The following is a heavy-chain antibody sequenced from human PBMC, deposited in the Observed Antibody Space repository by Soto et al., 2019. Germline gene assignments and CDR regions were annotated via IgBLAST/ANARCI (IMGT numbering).Heavy chain of an antibody. J-gene: IGHJ4*02. Sequence: QVQLVESGGGVVQPGRSLRLSCAASGFTFSSYAMHCVRQAPGKGLEWVAVMSYDGSNKYYADSMKGRFTISRDNSKNTLYLQMNSLRAEDTAVYYCARDKSPYSSGWHNRHFDYWGQGTLVTVSS. D-gene: IGHD6-19*01. CDR3: ARDKSPYSSGWHNRHFDY. V-gene: IGHV3-30-3*01. CDR1: GFTFSSYA. CDR2: MSYDGSNK.